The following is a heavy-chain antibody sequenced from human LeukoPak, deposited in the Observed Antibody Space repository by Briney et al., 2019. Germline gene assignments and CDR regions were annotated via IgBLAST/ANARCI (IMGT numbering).Heavy chain of an antibody. D-gene: IGHD3-10*01. CDR3: ARGPTLWFGEEAFGY. Sequence: NPSETLSLTCTVSGGSISSYYWSWIRQPPGKGLEWIGYIYYSGSTSYNPSLKSRVTISVDTSKNQFSLKLSSVTAADTAVYYCARGPTLWFGEEAFGYWGQGTLVTVSS. CDR2: IYYSGST. CDR1: GGSISSYY. J-gene: IGHJ4*02. V-gene: IGHV4-59*01.